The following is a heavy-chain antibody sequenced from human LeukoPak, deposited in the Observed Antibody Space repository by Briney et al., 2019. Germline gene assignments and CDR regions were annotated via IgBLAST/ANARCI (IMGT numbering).Heavy chain of an antibody. V-gene: IGHV4-61*01. CDR2: IYHSGST. CDR1: GGSISGGSYY. Sequence: PSETLSLTCTVSGGSISGGSYYWSWIRQPPGKGLEWIGCIYHSGSTNYKPSLKSRVTMSVDTSKNQFSLKLSSVTAADTAVYYCARLYGGYGGNTDYWGQGTLVTVSS. CDR3: ARLYGGYGGNTDY. D-gene: IGHD4-23*01. J-gene: IGHJ4*02.